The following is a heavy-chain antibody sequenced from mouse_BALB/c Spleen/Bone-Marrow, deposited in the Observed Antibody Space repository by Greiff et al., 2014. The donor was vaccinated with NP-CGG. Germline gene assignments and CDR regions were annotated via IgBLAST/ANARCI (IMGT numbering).Heavy chain of an antibody. V-gene: IGHV3-2*02. CDR3: ARVYYYRYWYFDV. Sequence: EVQLQQSGPGLVKPSQSLSLTCTVTGYSITSDYAWNWIRQFPGNKLEWMGYISYSGGTNYNPSLKSRISITRDTSKNLFFLHLNSLTTEDTATYYCARVYYYRYWYFDVWGAGTTVTVPS. D-gene: IGHD2-14*01. J-gene: IGHJ1*01. CDR2: ISYSGGT. CDR1: GYSITSDYA.